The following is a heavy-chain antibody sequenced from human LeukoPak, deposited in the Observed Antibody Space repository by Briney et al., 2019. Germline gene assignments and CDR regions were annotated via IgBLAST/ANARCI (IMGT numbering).Heavy chain of an antibody. CDR1: GFTFSSYS. J-gene: IGHJ4*02. D-gene: IGHD1-26*01. Sequence: GGSLRLSCAASGFTFSSYSMNWVRQAPGKGLEWVSYISSSSDTIYYADSVKGRFTISRDNAKNSLYLQMNSLRAEDTAVYYCARDRTGEGATTENFDYWGQGTLDTVSS. V-gene: IGHV3-48*01. CDR3: ARDRTGEGATTENFDY. CDR2: ISSSSDTI.